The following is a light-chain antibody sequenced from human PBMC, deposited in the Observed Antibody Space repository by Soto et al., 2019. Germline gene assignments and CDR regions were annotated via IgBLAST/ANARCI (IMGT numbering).Light chain of an antibody. CDR2: DAS. V-gene: IGKV1-33*01. J-gene: IGKJ4*01. CDR1: QDISNY. Sequence: DIQMTQSPSSXSASVGDRVTITCEASQDISNYLNWYQQKPGKAPKLLIYDASNLETGVPSRFSGSGSGTDFTFTISSLQPEDIATYYCQQYDNLPLTFRGGTKVDIK. CDR3: QQYDNLPLT.